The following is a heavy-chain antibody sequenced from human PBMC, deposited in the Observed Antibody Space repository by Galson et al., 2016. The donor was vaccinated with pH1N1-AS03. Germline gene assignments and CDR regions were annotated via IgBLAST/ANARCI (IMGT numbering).Heavy chain of an antibody. D-gene: IGHD6-19*01. CDR3: ARESPVAGNFDF. CDR2: ISRSSLYI. J-gene: IGHJ4*02. CDR1: GFTFSNYW. Sequence: SLRLSCAASGFTFSNYWMTWVRQAPGKGLEWISFISRSSLYISYADSVKGRFTISRDNAKNSLYLHMNSLRAEDTAVYYCARESPVAGNFDFWGQGTLVSVSS. V-gene: IGHV3-21*06.